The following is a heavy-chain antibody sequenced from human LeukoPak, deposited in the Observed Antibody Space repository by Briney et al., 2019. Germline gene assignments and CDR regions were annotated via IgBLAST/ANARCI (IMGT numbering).Heavy chain of an antibody. Sequence: ASVKVSCKASGYTFTSYGISWVRQAPGQGLEWMGWISAYNGNTNYAQKLQGRVTMTTDTSTSTAYMELRSLRSDDTAVYYCARDYSGSYGSHDVFDIWGQGTMVTVSS. V-gene: IGHV1-18*01. CDR2: ISAYNGNT. CDR3: ARDYSGSYGSHDVFDI. D-gene: IGHD1-26*01. CDR1: GYTFTSYG. J-gene: IGHJ3*02.